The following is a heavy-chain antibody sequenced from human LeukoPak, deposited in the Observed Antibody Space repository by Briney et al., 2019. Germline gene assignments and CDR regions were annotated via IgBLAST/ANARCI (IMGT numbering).Heavy chain of an antibody. Sequence: SETLFLTCTVSGGSISNYFWTWIRQPPGKGPEWIGYIYTSGSTNYNPSLESRVTMSVDTSKNQVSLRLNSVTAADTAIYYCTRGFLQIDYWGQGTLVTVSS. D-gene: IGHD2-21*01. J-gene: IGHJ4*02. V-gene: IGHV4-4*09. CDR3: TRGFLQIDY. CDR2: IYTSGST. CDR1: GGSISNYF.